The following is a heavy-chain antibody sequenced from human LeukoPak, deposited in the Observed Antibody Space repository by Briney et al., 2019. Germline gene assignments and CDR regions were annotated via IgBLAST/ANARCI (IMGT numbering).Heavy chain of an antibody. CDR3: ASALGVYGAQWSY. CDR2: IIPILGIA. D-gene: IGHD3-16*01. V-gene: IGHV1-69*04. CDR1: GGTFSSYA. Sequence: SVKVSCKASGGTFSSYAISWVRQAPGQGLEWMGRIIPILGIANYAQKFQGRVTITADKSTSTAYMELSSLRSEDTAVYYCASALGVYGAQWSYWGQGTLVTVSS. J-gene: IGHJ4*02.